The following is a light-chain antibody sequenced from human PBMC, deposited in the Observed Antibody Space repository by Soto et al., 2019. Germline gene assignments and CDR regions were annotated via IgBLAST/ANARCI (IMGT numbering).Light chain of an antibody. V-gene: IGLV2-23*02. CDR1: SSDVWTFNL. Sequence: QSALTQVASVSGSPGQSITISCTGTSSDVWTFNLVSWYQQHPGKAPRLMIYEVIKRPSGVSNRFSGSKSGNTASLTISGLQAEDEADYYCQSYDSDLTESYVFGTGTKVTVL. CDR3: QSYDSDLTESYV. CDR2: EVI. J-gene: IGLJ1*01.